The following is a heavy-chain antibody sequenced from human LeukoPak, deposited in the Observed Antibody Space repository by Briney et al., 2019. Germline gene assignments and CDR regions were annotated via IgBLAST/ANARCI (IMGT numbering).Heavy chain of an antibody. CDR3: AKTLNSDYYDSSGYLV. Sequence: PGGSLRLSCAASGFTFSSYAMSWVRQAPGKGLEWVSSISSSSSYIYYADSVKGRFTISRDNSKNTLYLQMNSLRAEDTAVYYCAKTLNSDYYDSSGYLVWGQGTLVTVSS. D-gene: IGHD3-22*01. V-gene: IGHV3-23*01. J-gene: IGHJ4*02. CDR1: GFTFSSYA. CDR2: ISSSSSYI.